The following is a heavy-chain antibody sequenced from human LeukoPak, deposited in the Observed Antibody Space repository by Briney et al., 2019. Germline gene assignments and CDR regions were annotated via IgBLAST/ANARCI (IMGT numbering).Heavy chain of an antibody. CDR3: AGSNYDAYDH. J-gene: IGHJ4*02. D-gene: IGHD1-7*01. CDR1: GGSFSGYY. V-gene: IGHV4-34*01. CDR2: INHSGST. Sequence: PSETLSLTCAVYGGSFSGYYWSWIRQPPGKGLEWIGEINHSGSTNYNPSLKSRVTISVDTSKNQFSLKLSSVTAADTAVYYCAGSNYDAYDHWGQGTLVTVSS.